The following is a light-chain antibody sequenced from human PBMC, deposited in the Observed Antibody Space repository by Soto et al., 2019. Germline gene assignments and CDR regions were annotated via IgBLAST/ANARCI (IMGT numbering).Light chain of an antibody. CDR1: NIGSKS. V-gene: IGLV3-21*02. Sequence: SYELTQPPSVSVAPGQTARITCGGNNIGSKSVHWYQQKPGQAPVLVVYDXXXRPSGIPERFSGSNSGNTATLTISRVEAGDEADYYCQVWDSSSDQGYVFGTGTKVTVL. CDR2: DXX. J-gene: IGLJ1*01. CDR3: QVWDSSSDQGYV.